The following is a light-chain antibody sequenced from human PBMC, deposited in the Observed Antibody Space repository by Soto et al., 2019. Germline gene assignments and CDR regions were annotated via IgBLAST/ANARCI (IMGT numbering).Light chain of an antibody. CDR3: QQRASWVT. V-gene: IGKV3-11*01. J-gene: IGKJ5*01. CDR1: QSFRGL. CDR2: DAY. Sequence: EVVLTQSPVTLSLSPGERATLSCRASQSFRGLLAWYQQKPGQAPRLLIYDAYNRATGIPPRFSGSGSETDFTLTISSLEPEDFAVYYCQQRASWVTFGQGTRLEIK.